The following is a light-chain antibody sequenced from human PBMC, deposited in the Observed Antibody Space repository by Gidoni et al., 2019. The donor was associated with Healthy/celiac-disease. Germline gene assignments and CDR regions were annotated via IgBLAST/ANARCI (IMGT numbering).Light chain of an antibody. J-gene: IGKJ1*01. V-gene: IGKV3-20*01. CDR1: QSVSSSY. CDR3: QQYGSSPWT. Sequence: EILLTQSPGTLSLSPGERATLSCRASQSVSSSYLAWYQQKPGQAPRLLIYGASSRATGIPDRFRGSGSGTDFTLTISRLEPEDLAVYYCQQYGSSPWTFGQGTKVEIK. CDR2: GAS.